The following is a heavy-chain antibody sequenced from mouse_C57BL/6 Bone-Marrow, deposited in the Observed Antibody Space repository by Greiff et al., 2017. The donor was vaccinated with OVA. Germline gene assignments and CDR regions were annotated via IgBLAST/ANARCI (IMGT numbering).Heavy chain of an antibody. CDR2: IDPENGDT. J-gene: IGHJ1*03. Sequence: VHVKQSGAELVRPGASVKLSCTASGFNIKDDYMHWVKQRPEQGLEWIRWIDPENGDTEYASKFQGKATITADTSSNTAYLQLSSLTSEDTAVYYCTTVYYYGSSYRYFDVWGTGTTVTVSS. D-gene: IGHD1-1*01. CDR1: GFNIKDDY. CDR3: TTVYYYGSSYRYFDV. V-gene: IGHV14-4*01.